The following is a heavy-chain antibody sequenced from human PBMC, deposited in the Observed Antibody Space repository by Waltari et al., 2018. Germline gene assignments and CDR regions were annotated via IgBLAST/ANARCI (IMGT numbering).Heavy chain of an antibody. CDR3: ATGVRAAWELLGF. Sequence: QVRLQQWGAGLLKPSETLSLTCAVYGAPFSDYFWTWIRQPPGKGLGWIGEINHSGLNNYNPSLKGRATISVDTSTNQFSLSLNSVTVADTAVYYCATGVRAAWELLGFWSQGTLVSISS. V-gene: IGHV4-34*01. J-gene: IGHJ1*01. D-gene: IGHD1-26*01. CDR1: GAPFSDYF. CDR2: INHSGLN.